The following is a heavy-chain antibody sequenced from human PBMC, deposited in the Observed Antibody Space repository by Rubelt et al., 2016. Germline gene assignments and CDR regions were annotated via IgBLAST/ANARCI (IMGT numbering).Heavy chain of an antibody. J-gene: IGHJ4*02. D-gene: IGHD6-19*01. Sequence: SGFTFSSYSMNWVRQAPGKGLEWVSSISSSSSYIYYADSVKGRFTISSDNAQNSPYLQMNSLRAEDTAVYYCAREVTAVAASEFDYWGQGTLVTVSS. CDR2: ISSSSSYI. CDR1: GFTFSSYS. CDR3: AREVTAVAASEFDY. V-gene: IGHV3-21*01.